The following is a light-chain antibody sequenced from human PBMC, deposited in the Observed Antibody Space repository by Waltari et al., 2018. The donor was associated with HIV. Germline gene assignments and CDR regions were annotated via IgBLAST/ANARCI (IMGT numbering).Light chain of an antibody. CDR2: AAS. Sequence: DIQMTQSPSSLSASVGDRPTITCRASQSISNYLNWFQKKPGRAPKLLIYAASSLHTGVPSRFSGSGSGTDFTLTISSLQPEDFATYYCQQSFTSFFTFGPGTRVDIK. V-gene: IGKV1-39*01. J-gene: IGKJ3*01. CDR3: QQSFTSFFT. CDR1: QSISNY.